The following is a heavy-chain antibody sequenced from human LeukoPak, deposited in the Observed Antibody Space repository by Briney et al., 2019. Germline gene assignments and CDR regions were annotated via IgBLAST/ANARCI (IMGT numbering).Heavy chain of an antibody. CDR2: IIPIFGTA. CDR1: GGTFSSYA. V-gene: IGHV1-69*05. J-gene: IGHJ5*02. D-gene: IGHD2-2*01. CDR3: ARDHCSSTSCYLWWFDP. Sequence: ASVKVSCKASGGTFSSYAISWVRQAPGQGLEWMGGIIPIFGTANYAEKFQGRVTITTDESTSTAYMELSSLRSEDTAVYYCARDHCSSTSCYLWWFDPWGQGTLVTVSS.